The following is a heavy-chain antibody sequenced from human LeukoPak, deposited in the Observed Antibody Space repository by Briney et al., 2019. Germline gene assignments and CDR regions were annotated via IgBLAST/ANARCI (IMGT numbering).Heavy chain of an antibody. D-gene: IGHD4-17*01. Sequence: GASVKVSCKASGYTFTSYAMHWLRQAPGQRLEWMGWINAGNGNTKYSQKFQGRVTITRDTSASTAYMELSSLRSEDTAVYYCARDLYGDYTRDAFDIWGQGKMVTVSS. CDR2: INAGNGNT. V-gene: IGHV1-3*01. J-gene: IGHJ3*02. CDR3: ARDLYGDYTRDAFDI. CDR1: GYTFTSYA.